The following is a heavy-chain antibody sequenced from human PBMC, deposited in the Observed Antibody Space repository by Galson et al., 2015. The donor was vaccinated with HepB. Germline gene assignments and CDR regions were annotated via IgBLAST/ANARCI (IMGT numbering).Heavy chain of an antibody. Sequence: SVKVSCKVSGYTFTDYDINWVRQATGQGLEWMGWMNPKSGNTGYAQRFQGRVTMTRNTSISTAYMELSSLTSEDTAVYYCARSLGYNSNWCTYWGQGILVPVPT. CDR1: GYTFTDYD. J-gene: IGHJ4*02. CDR3: ARSLGYNSNWCTY. V-gene: IGHV1-8*01. D-gene: IGHD6-19*01. CDR2: MNPKSGNT.